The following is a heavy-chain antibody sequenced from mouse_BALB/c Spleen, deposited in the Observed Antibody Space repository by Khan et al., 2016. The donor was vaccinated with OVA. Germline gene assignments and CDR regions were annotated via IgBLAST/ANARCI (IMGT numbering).Heavy chain of an antibody. J-gene: IGHJ4*01. CDR1: GFSLTNHG. Sequence: VQLQESGPGLVAPSQSLSITCTISGFSLTNHGVHWVRQPPGKGLEWLVVIWSDGSTTYNSALKSRLTISKDNSESQVFLKMNSLQTDDTAMYFCARQPYYHYNIMDYWGQGTSVTVSS. CDR2: IWSDGST. CDR3: ARQPYYHYNIMDY. V-gene: IGHV2-6-1*01. D-gene: IGHD2-10*01.